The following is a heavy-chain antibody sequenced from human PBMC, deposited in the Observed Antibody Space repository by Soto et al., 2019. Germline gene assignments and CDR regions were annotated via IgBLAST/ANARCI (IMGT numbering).Heavy chain of an antibody. D-gene: IGHD1-1*01. CDR3: AKFGMATTKRSPPYYIDY. CDR1: GFTFSSYA. V-gene: IGHV3-23*01. Sequence: GGSLRLSCAASGFTFSSYAMSWVRQAPGKGLEWVSSISGSGGGTYYADSVKGRFTFSRDNSKNTLYLQMNSLRAEDTAVYYCAKFGMATTKRSPPYYIDYWGQGAMDTVSS. CDR2: ISGSGGGT. J-gene: IGHJ4*02.